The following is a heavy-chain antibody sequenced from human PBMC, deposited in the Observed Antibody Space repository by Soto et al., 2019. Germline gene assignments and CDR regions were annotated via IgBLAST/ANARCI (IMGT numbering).Heavy chain of an antibody. CDR1: GYIFTDHL. D-gene: IGHD3-22*01. CDR2: VHPDSGGT. Sequence: WASVKVSCKTSGYIFTDHLIHWVRQSPGQGLQWVGWVHPDSGGTNVAQAFQDRVTMTADTSITTAYMDLARLRPDDTAIFYYARGAQGFFPVSGIYFYFDHWGQGTPVTVSS. CDR3: ARGAQGFFPVSGIYFYFDH. V-gene: IGHV1-2*02. J-gene: IGHJ4*02.